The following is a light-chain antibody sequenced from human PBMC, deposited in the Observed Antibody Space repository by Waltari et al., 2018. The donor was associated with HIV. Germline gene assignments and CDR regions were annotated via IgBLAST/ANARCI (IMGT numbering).Light chain of an antibody. CDR3: AVWYVSRRGGV. CDR2: ANT. V-gene: IGLV1-47*01. Sequence: VLTQPLSASWPPRPRVTIFRSVSTSHTGAFSVSWYQHHPGAAPKLIIYANTQRPSAGPDRFSGAWTGTYASLASSAVRSEDEAVYSCAVWYVSRRGGVFGGGTKLTVL. CDR1: TSHTGAFS. J-gene: IGLJ3*02.